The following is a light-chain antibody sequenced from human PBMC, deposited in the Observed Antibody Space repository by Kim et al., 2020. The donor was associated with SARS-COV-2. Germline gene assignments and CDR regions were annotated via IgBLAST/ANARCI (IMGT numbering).Light chain of an antibody. CDR1: QSISSQ. V-gene: IGKV1-39*01. J-gene: IGKJ3*01. CDR2: AAS. Sequence: DIQMTQSPSSLFASVGDRVTITCRTTQSISSQLNWYQQKPGRAPKLLISAASTLQGGVPSRFSGSGSETDFTLTISSLQPEDFATYFCQQSYITPFTFGPGTKVDIK. CDR3: QQSYITPFT.